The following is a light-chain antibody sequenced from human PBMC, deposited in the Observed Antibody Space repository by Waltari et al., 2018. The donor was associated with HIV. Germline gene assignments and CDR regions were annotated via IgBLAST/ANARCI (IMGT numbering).Light chain of an antibody. Sequence: QSVLTQPPSASGTLGQTVTASWSGSSSNVWTNTVNWYQQLPGTAPKLLIYTNNQRPSGVPDRFSVSKSGNSASLAISGLQSEDEGDYYCAAWDDSLNGPVFGTGTKVTVL. CDR2: TNN. CDR1: SSNVWTNT. CDR3: AAWDDSLNGPV. V-gene: IGLV1-44*01. J-gene: IGLJ1*01.